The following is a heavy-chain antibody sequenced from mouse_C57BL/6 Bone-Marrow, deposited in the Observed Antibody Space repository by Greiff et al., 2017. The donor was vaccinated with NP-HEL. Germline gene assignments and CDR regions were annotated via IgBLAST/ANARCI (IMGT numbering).Heavy chain of an antibody. CDR2: IDPANGNT. Sequence: VHVKQSVAELVRPGASVKLSCTASGFNIKNTYMHWVKQRPEQGLEWIGRIDPANGNTKYAPKFQGKATITADTSSNTAYLQLSSLTSEDTAIYYCASPGSFMVPFAYWGQGTLVTVSA. J-gene: IGHJ3*01. CDR3: ASPGSFMVPFAY. CDR1: GFNIKNTY. D-gene: IGHD2-2*01. V-gene: IGHV14-3*01.